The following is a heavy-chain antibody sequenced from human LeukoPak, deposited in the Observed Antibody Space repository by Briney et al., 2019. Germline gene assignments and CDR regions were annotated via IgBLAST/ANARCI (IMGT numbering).Heavy chain of an antibody. Sequence: GRSLRLSCAASGFTFSSYAMHWVRQAPGKGLEWVAVISYDGSNKYYADSVKGRFTISRDNSKNTLYLQMNSLRPEDTAVYYCARDGPDYGDIDYWGQGTLVTVSS. J-gene: IGHJ4*02. CDR3: ARDGPDYGDIDY. D-gene: IGHD4-17*01. CDR2: ISYDGSNK. V-gene: IGHV3-30*04. CDR1: GFTFSSYA.